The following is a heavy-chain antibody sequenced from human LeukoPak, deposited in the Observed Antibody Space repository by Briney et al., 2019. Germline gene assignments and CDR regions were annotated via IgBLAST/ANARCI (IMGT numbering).Heavy chain of an antibody. CDR2: INPNSGGT. D-gene: IGHD3-10*01. CDR3: AREGDRGVTAFDI. Sequence: ASVKVSCKASGYTFTGYYMHWVRQAPGQGLEWMGWINPNSGGTNYAQKFQGRVTMTRDTSISTAYMELSRLRSDDTAVYYCAREGDRGVTAFDIWGQGTMVTVSS. V-gene: IGHV1-2*02. J-gene: IGHJ3*02. CDR1: GYTFTGYY.